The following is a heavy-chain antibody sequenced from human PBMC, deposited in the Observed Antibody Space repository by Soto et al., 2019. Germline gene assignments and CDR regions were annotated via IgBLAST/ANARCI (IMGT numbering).Heavy chain of an antibody. CDR3: TPDRVAGYCSSSSCYAF. V-gene: IGHV3-73*02. D-gene: IGHD2-2*01. J-gene: IGHJ4*02. Sequence: EVQLVESGGGLVQPGGSLKLSCAASGFTFSDSAIHWVRQASGKGLEWVGRIRSKANSNTIAYAASVKGRFIITREDSKNTAYLQMNRLKTEDTAVYYCTPDRVAGYCSSSSCYAFWGQGTLVTVSS. CDR2: IRSKANSNTI. CDR1: GFTFSDSA.